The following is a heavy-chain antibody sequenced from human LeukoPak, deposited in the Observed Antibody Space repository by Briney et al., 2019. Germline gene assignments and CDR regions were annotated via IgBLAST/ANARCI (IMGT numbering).Heavy chain of an antibody. CDR3: ARASYYYDSSGYPVIYVDY. CDR2: IYYSGST. V-gene: IGHV4-59*01. J-gene: IGHJ4*02. Sequence: PSETLSLTCTVSGGSISSYYWSWLRQPPGKGLEWIGYIYYSGSTNYNPSLKSRVTISVDTSKNQFSLKLSSVTAADTAVYYCARASYYYDSSGYPVIYVDYWGQGTPVTVSS. CDR1: GGSISSYY. D-gene: IGHD3-22*01.